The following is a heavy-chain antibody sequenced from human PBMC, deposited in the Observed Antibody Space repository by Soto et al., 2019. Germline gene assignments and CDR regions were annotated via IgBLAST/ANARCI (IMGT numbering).Heavy chain of an antibody. J-gene: IGHJ4*02. CDR3: ARGYLIVPDY. V-gene: IGHV3-7*01. D-gene: IGHD3-22*01. CDR1: GFTCSSYW. CDR2: IKQDGSEK. Sequence: GGSLRLSCAASGFTCSSYWMSWVRQAPGKGLEWVANIKQDGSEKYYVDSVKGRFTISRDNAKNSLYLQMNSLRAEDTAVYYCARGYLIVPDYWGQGTLVTVSS.